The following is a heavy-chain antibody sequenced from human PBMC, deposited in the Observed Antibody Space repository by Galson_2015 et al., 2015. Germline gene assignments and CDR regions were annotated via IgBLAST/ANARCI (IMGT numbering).Heavy chain of an antibody. Sequence: SLRLSCAASGFTFSSYSMNWVRQAPGKGLEWVSYISSSSSTIYYADSVKGRFTISRDNAKNSLYLQMNSLRAEDTAVYYCARDRGLGSSSFDYWGQGTLVTVSS. CDR1: GFTFSSYS. CDR2: ISSSSSTI. D-gene: IGHD6-13*01. J-gene: IGHJ4*02. CDR3: ARDRGLGSSSFDY. V-gene: IGHV3-48*01.